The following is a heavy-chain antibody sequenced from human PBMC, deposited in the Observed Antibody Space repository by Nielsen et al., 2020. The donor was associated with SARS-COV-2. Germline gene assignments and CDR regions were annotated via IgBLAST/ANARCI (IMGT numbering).Heavy chain of an antibody. J-gene: IGHJ4*02. CDR2: IYYSGST. Sequence: SETLSLTCTVSGGSISSYYWGWIRQPPGKGLEWIGSIYYSGSTYYNPSLKSRVTISVDTSKNQFSLKLSSVTAADTAVYYCARFIYGPYYFDYWGQGTLVTVSS. CDR1: GGSISSYY. D-gene: IGHD3-10*01. CDR3: ARFIYGPYYFDY. V-gene: IGHV4-39*01.